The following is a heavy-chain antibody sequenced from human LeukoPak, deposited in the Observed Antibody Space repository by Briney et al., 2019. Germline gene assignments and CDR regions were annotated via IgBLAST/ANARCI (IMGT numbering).Heavy chain of an antibody. D-gene: IGHD1-7*01. J-gene: IGHJ4*02. CDR1: GGSIASGSYY. Sequence: SETLSLICSVSGGSIASGSYYWGWVRQSPGKGLDWIGSVHSNGKTYYNPSLNNRLIISADTSTDQFSLRLSPVTAADTAVYFCVRDIGNFEIDYWGQGTLVTVSS. CDR2: VHSNGKT. CDR3: VRDIGNFEIDY. V-gene: IGHV4-39*02.